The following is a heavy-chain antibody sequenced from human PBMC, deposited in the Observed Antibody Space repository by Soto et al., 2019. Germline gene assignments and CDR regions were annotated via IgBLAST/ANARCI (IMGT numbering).Heavy chain of an antibody. D-gene: IGHD3-9*01. J-gene: IGHJ6*02. CDR3: ASRTEYYYILTGYYVGGMDV. Sequence: GWYLRLSCAASGFTFSSYAMRWVRQAPGKGLEWVSAISGSGGSTYYADSVKGRFTISRDNSKNTLYLQMNSLRAEDTAVYYCASRTEYYYILTGYYVGGMDVWGQRTTVIVSS. V-gene: IGHV3-23*01. CDR2: ISGSGGST. CDR1: GFTFSSYA.